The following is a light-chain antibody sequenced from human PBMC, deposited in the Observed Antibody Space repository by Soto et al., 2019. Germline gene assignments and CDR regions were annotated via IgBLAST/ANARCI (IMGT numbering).Light chain of an antibody. CDR2: GVS. V-gene: IGKV3-20*01. CDR1: QSVGDTF. Sequence: EIVLTQSPGTLSLSPGEKATLSCRASQSVGDTFLSWYQQKPGLAPRLLIYGVSNRATGIPARFSGSGSGTDFILPISRLEPEDFALYYCGQFVSSPPRTFGQGTKVEIK. CDR3: GQFVSSPPRT. J-gene: IGKJ1*01.